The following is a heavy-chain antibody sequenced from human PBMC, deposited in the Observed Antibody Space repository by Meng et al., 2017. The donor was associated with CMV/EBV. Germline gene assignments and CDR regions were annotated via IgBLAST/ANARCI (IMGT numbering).Heavy chain of an antibody. J-gene: IGHJ4*02. Sequence: QVQVVQSGAEVKKPGSWLMVSWKASGGSFISSAISSFRKAPGHGVAWMGGISPIFGTANDAQKFHGRVTMTADESTSDDSMKLVSLRTESPAVYDCARGYWAGNTWSYFDYWGQGTLVTVSS. CDR1: GGSFISSA. CDR3: ARGYWAGNTWSYFDY. V-gene: IGHV1-69*12. CDR2: ISPIFGTA. D-gene: IGHD1-7*01.